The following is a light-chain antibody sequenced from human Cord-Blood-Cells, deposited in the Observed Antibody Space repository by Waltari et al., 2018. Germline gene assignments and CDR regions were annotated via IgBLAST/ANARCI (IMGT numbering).Light chain of an antibody. CDR1: SSDVGGYNY. CDR2: DVS. CDR3: CSYAGSYTVV. Sequence: QSALTQPRSVSGSPGPSVTISCTGTSSDVGGYNYVLWYQQHPGKAPKLMIYDVSKRPSGVPDRFSGSKSGNTASLTISGLQAEDEADYYCCSYAGSYTVVFGGGTKLTVL. V-gene: IGLV2-11*01. J-gene: IGLJ2*01.